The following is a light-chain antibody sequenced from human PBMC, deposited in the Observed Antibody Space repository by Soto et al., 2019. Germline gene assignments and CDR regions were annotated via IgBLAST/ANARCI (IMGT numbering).Light chain of an antibody. CDR2: DAS. CDR1: QDISNY. Sequence: DIQMTQSPSSLSASVGNRVTITCQASQDISNYLNWYQQKPGRAPKLLIYDASNLEIGVPSRFSGSGSGTDFTFTISSLLPEDIATYYCQHYDNLPLTFGGGTKVEI. V-gene: IGKV1-33*01. CDR3: QHYDNLPLT. J-gene: IGKJ4*01.